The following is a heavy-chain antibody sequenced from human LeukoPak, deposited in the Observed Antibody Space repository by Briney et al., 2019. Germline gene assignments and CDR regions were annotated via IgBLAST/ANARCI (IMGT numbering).Heavy chain of an antibody. D-gene: IGHD5-24*01. Sequence: GGSLRLSCAASGFTFSSYSMNWVRQAPGKGLEWVAVIWYDGSNKYYADSVKGRFTISRDNSKNTLYLQMNSLRAEDTAVYYCAKPVHLEMTHRAASDIWGQGTMVTVSS. CDR3: AKPVHLEMTHRAASDI. CDR2: IWYDGSNK. CDR1: GFTFSSYS. V-gene: IGHV3-33*06. J-gene: IGHJ3*02.